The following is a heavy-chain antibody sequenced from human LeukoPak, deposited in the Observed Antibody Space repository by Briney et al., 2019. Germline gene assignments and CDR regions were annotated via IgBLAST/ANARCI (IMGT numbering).Heavy chain of an antibody. CDR2: ISYDGSNK. D-gene: IGHD3-22*01. V-gene: IGHV3-30-3*01. J-gene: IGHJ4*02. CDR3: ARDSSGDY. Sequence: GSLRLSCAASGFTFSSYAMHWVRQAPGKGLEWVAVISYDGSNKYYADSVKGRFTISRDNSKNTLYLQMNSLRAEDTAVYYCARDSSGDYWGQGTLVTVSS. CDR1: GFTFSSYA.